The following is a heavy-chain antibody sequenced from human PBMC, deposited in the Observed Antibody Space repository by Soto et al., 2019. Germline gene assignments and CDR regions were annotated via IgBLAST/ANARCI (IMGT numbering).Heavy chain of an antibody. CDR1: GFPFTMYS. V-gene: IGHV3-21*06. Sequence: LRLSCAASGFPFTMYSMHWVRQAPGKGLEWVSSISSTTNYIYYGDSMKGRFTISRDNAKNSLYLEMNSLRAEDTAVYYCARESEDLTSNFDYWGQGTLVTVSS. CDR2: ISSTTNYI. CDR3: ARESEDLTSNFDY. J-gene: IGHJ4*02.